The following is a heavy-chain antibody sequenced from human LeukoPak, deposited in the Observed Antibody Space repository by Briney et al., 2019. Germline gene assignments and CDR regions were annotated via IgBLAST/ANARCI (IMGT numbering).Heavy chain of an antibody. CDR2: ISGDGGSS. Sequence: GGSLRLSCAASGFTLDDYSMHWVRQAPGKGLEWVSLISGDGGSSYYADSVKGRFTISSDNSKHSLYLQMNSLRTEDTALYYCARGLNYDFWSGPHGDYYYMVVWGKGTTVTLS. D-gene: IGHD3-3*01. CDR3: ARGLNYDFWSGPHGDYYYMVV. J-gene: IGHJ6*03. CDR1: GFTLDDYS. V-gene: IGHV3-43*02.